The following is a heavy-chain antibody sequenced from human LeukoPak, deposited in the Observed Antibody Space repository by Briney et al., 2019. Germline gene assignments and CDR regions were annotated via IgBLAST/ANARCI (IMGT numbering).Heavy chain of an antibody. Sequence: PSETLSLTCTVSGGSISSSSYYWGWIRQPPGKGLEWIGSIYYSGSTYYNPSLKSRVTISVDTSKNQFSLKLSSVTAADTAVYYCARARSKGPYYYDSSGYYYDYWGQGTLVTVSS. CDR3: ARARSKGPYYYDSSGYYYDY. J-gene: IGHJ4*02. CDR2: IYYSGST. CDR1: GGSISSSSYY. D-gene: IGHD3-22*01. V-gene: IGHV4-39*07.